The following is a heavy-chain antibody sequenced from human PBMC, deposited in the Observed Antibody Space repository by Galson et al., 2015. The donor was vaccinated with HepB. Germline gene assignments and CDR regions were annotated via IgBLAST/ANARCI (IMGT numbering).Heavy chain of an antibody. D-gene: IGHD3-3*01. CDR2: INAGGGTT. CDR3: AKSTIFGVIITRHPNRAFDY. Sequence: SLRLSCAASGFTFSSDAMSWVRQAPGKGLEWVSTINAGGGTTYYADSVKGRFTISRDNSKNTLHLQMNSLRAEDTAVYYCAKSTIFGVIITRHPNRAFDYWGQGTLVTVSS. J-gene: IGHJ4*02. CDR1: GFTFSSDA. V-gene: IGHV3-23*01.